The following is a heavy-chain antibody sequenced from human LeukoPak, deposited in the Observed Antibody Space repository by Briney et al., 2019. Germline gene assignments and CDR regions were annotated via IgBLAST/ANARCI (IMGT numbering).Heavy chain of an antibody. J-gene: IGHJ5*02. D-gene: IGHD2-2*01. CDR3: ARGRAVVVPAAPGGFRFDP. CDR1: GFTFSSYA. V-gene: IGHV3-30-3*01. Sequence: GGSLRLSCAASGFTFSSYAMHWVRQAPGKGLEWVAVISYDGSNKYYADSVKGRFTISRDNSKNTLYLQMNSLRAEDTAVYYCARGRAVVVPAAPGGFRFDPWGQGTLVTVSS. CDR2: ISYDGSNK.